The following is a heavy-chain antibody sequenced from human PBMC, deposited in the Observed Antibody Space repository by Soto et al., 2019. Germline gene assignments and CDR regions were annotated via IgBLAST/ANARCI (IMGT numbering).Heavy chain of an antibody. CDR2: IYYSGST. V-gene: IGHV4-31*03. D-gene: IGHD3-3*01. Sequence: QVQLQESGPGLVKPSQTLSLTCTVSGGSISSGGYYWSWIRQHPGKGLEWIGYIYYSGSTYYNPSLKRRVTISVDTSKNQFSLKLSSVTAADTAVYYCAREISNTIFGVVDYWGQGTLVTVSS. CDR3: AREISNTIFGVVDY. CDR1: GGSISSGGYY. J-gene: IGHJ4*02.